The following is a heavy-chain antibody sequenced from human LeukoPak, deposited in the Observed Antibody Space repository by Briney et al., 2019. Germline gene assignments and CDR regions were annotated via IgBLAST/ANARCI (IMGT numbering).Heavy chain of an antibody. CDR1: GGSISSYY. J-gene: IGHJ4*02. V-gene: IGHV4-59*01. Sequence: MASETLSLTCTVSGGSISSYYWSWIRQPPGKGLKWIGYIYYSGSTNYNPSLKSRVTISVDTSKNQFSLNLSSVTAADTAAYYCARDPWRSSGWYYFDYWGQGTLVTVSS. CDR2: IYYSGST. D-gene: IGHD6-19*01. CDR3: ARDPWRSSGWYYFDY.